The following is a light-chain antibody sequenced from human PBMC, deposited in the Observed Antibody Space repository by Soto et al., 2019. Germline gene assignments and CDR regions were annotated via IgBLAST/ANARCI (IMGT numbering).Light chain of an antibody. CDR2: AAS. V-gene: IGKV1-39*01. J-gene: IGKJ1*01. Sequence: DIQMTQSPSSLSASVGDRVTVTCRASQSITTYLNLYQQKPGKAPKLLIYAASSLQSGVPSRFSGSGSGTDFTLTITSLQTEDFATYICQQSYGTPWTFGQGTKVEIK. CDR3: QQSYGTPWT. CDR1: QSITTY.